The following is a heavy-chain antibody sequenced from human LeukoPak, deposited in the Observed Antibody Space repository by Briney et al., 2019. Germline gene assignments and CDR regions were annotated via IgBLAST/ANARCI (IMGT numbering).Heavy chain of an antibody. V-gene: IGHV3-23*01. Sequence: GGSLRLSCAASGFTFSSYAMSWVCQPPGKGLEWVSAISGSGGDTFYADSVKGRFTISRENFKNTLSLQMNSLRAEDTALYYCARDLSYSSGWSDYWGQGTLVTVSS. CDR3: ARDLSYSSGWSDY. CDR1: GFTFSSYA. CDR2: ISGSGGDT. J-gene: IGHJ4*02. D-gene: IGHD6-13*01.